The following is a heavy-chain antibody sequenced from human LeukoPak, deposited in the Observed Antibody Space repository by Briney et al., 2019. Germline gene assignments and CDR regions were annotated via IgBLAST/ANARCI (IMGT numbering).Heavy chain of an antibody. Sequence: GRSLRLSCAASGFTFSSYSMNWVRQAPGKGLEWVSYISSSSSTIYYADSVKGRFTISRDNAKNSLYLQMNSLRAEDTAVYYCARLTPVGMDVWGQGTTVTVSS. D-gene: IGHD4/OR15-4a*01. J-gene: IGHJ6*02. CDR1: GFTFSSYS. CDR2: ISSSSSTI. V-gene: IGHV3-48*01. CDR3: ARLTPVGMDV.